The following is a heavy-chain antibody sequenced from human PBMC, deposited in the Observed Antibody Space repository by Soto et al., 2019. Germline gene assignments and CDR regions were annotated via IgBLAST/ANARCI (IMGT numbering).Heavy chain of an antibody. V-gene: IGHV1-69*13. CDR2: IIPIFGTA. D-gene: IGHD3-3*01. J-gene: IGHJ4*02. CDR3: ARGTTIFGVPPGFDY. Sequence: ASVKVSFKASGGTFSSYAISWVRQAPGQGLEWMGGIIPIFGTANYAQKFQGRVTITADESTSTAYMELSSLRSEDTAVYYCARGTTIFGVPPGFDYWGQGTLVTVSS. CDR1: GGTFSSYA.